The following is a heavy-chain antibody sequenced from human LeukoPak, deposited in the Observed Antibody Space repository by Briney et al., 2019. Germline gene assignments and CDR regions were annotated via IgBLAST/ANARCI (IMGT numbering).Heavy chain of an antibody. J-gene: IGHJ4*02. CDR1: GFTFSTYW. Sequence: PGGSLILSCAASGFTFSTYWMSWVRQAPGKGLECVANIKQDGSDKHYLDSVKGRFTISRDNAKNSLYLQMSSLRGEDTAVYYCARWDLLVANGGFDYWGQGTLVTVSS. CDR3: ARWDLLVANGGFDY. CDR2: IKQDGSDK. V-gene: IGHV3-7*01. D-gene: IGHD2-8*02.